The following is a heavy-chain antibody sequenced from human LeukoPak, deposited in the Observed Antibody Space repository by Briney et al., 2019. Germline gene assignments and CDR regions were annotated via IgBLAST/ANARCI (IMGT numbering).Heavy chain of an antibody. J-gene: IGHJ4*02. V-gene: IGHV3-23*01. D-gene: IGHD4/OR15-4a*01. CDR1: GFTFSLYA. Sequence: GGSLRLSCAASGFTFSLYAMSWVRQAPGKGLEWVSAISGDGVSPYYADSVRGRFTISRDNSKNTLYLQMNSLRVEDTAVYFCARDPGAFPYFFDCWGQGTLVTVSS. CDR3: ARDPGAFPYFFDC. CDR2: ISGDGVSP.